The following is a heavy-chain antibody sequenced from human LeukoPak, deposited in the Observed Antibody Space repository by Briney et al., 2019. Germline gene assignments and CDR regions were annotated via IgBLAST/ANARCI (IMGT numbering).Heavy chain of an antibody. CDR2: IIPIFGTA. J-gene: IGHJ6*03. Sequence: SVKVSCKASGGTFISYAISWVRQAPGQGLEWMGGIIPIFGTANYAQKFQGRVTITADESTSTAYMELSSLRSEDTAVYYCARMATKHYYYYMDVWGKGTTVTISS. D-gene: IGHD5-24*01. CDR1: GGTFISYA. V-gene: IGHV1-69*01. CDR3: ARMATKHYYYYMDV.